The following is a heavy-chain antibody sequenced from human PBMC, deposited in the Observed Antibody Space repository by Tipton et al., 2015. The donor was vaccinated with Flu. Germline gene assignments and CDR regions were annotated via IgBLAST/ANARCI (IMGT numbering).Heavy chain of an antibody. V-gene: IGHV3-30*04. J-gene: IGHJ3*02. D-gene: IGHD4-17*01. Sequence: SLLSCAASGFTFSSYAMHWVRQAPGKGLEWVAVISYDGSNKYYADSVKGRFTISRDNSKNTLYLQMNSLRAEDTAVYYCTRPNGTTVKWGAFDIWGQGTMVTVSS. CDR1: GFTFSSYA. CDR2: ISYDGSNK. CDR3: TRPNGTTVKWGAFDI.